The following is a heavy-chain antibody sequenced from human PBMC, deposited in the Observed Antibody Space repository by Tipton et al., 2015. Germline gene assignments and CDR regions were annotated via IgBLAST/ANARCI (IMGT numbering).Heavy chain of an antibody. D-gene: IGHD6-13*01. CDR1: GGSISSNSYY. V-gene: IGHV4-39*07. CDR2: IYYSGST. J-gene: IGHJ4*02. CDR3: ARVGSSTSWYPFDY. Sequence: TLSLTCTVSGGSISSNSYYWGWIRQPPGKGLEWIGSIYYSGSTFYSPSLKSRVTISVDTPKNQFSLKLSSVTAADTAVYYCARVGSSTSWYPFDYWGQGTLVTVSS.